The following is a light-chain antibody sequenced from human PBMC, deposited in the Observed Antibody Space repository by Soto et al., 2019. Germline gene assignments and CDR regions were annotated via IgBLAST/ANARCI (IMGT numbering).Light chain of an antibody. CDR2: ATS. J-gene: IGKJ2*01. V-gene: IGKV1-39*01. CDR3: QHSHSTPYT. Sequence: DIQMTQSPSSLPASVGDRVTMTCRASQNITYYLNWYRQKPGTAPSLLIYATSRLHSGVPLRFSGSGSGTDFTLTISGLQPEDIGTYLCQHSHSTPYTSGQGTRVEIK. CDR1: QNITYY.